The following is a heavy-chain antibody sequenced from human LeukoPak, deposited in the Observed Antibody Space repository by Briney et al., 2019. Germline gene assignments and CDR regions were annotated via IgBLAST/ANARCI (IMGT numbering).Heavy chain of an antibody. CDR2: IIPLFGTP. D-gene: IGHD3-9*01. V-gene: IGHV1-69*06. CDR1: GGTFSSYT. CDR3: AREYHDILTGYRFDY. J-gene: IGHJ4*02. Sequence: SVKVSCKASGGTFSSYTISWVRQAPGQGLEWMGGIIPLFGTPDYAQKFQDRLTITADKSTSTAYMELSSLRSEDTAVYYCAREYHDILTGYRFDYWGQGTLVTVSS.